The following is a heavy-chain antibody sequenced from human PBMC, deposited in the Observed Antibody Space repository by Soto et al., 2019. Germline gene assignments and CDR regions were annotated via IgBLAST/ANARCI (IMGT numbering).Heavy chain of an antibody. D-gene: IGHD2-2*01. V-gene: IGHV2-5*01. Sequence: QITLKESGPTLVKPTQPLTLACTFSGFSLSTSGVGVGWIRQPPGKALEWLALIYWNDDKRYSPSLKSRLTITKDTSKNQVVLTMTNMDPVDTATYYCAHKGLVVPATYYFDYWGQGTLVTVSS. CDR2: IYWNDDK. CDR3: AHKGLVVPATYYFDY. CDR1: GFSLSTSGVG. J-gene: IGHJ4*02.